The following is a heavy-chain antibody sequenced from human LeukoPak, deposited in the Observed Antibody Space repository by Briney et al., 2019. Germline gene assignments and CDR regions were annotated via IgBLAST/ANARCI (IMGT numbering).Heavy chain of an antibody. CDR2: TYYRSKWYN. Sequence: SQTLSLTCAISGDTVSSNTAAWNWIRQSPSRGLEWLGRTYYRSKWYNDYAASVKSRITINPDTSKNQFSLQLNSMTPEDTAVYYCARTLYSGYDRHGMDVWGQGTTVTVSS. D-gene: IGHD5-12*01. CDR3: ARTLYSGYDRHGMDV. V-gene: IGHV6-1*01. CDR1: GDTVSSNTAA. J-gene: IGHJ6*02.